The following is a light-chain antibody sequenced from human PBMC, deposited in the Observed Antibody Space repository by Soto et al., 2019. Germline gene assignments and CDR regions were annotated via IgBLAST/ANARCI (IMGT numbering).Light chain of an antibody. CDR3: SAFSSSSTFDD. CDR2: QVS. CDR1: SSDIGGFYY. J-gene: IGLJ1*01. V-gene: IGLV2-14*01. Sequence: QSVLTQPASVSGSPGQSITISCTGTSSDIGGFYYVSWYQHHPGKDSKLMIYQVSKRPSGVSNRISGSKSGNTASLTISGLQAEDDIDFFCSAFSSSSTFDDFGAGTKVTVL.